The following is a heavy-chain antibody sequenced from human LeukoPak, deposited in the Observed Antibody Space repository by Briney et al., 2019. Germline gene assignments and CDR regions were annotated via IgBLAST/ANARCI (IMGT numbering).Heavy chain of an antibody. J-gene: IGHJ4*02. CDR1: GFTFSNYI. CDR2: IRFDGTNR. Sequence: TGGSLRLSCAASGFTFSNYIMHWVRQAPGKGLEWVSFIRFDGTNRHYVDSVKGRFTISRDNANNMLYLQMNSLNFEDTAVYYCARDAYRSGDLDLWGEGTLVIVSS. CDR3: ARDAYRSGDLDL. D-gene: IGHD7-27*01. V-gene: IGHV3-30*02.